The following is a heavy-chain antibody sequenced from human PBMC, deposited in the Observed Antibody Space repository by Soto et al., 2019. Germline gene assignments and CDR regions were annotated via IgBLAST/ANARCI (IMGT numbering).Heavy chain of an antibody. D-gene: IGHD4-17*01. V-gene: IGHV4-59*08. Sequence: QVQLQESGPGLVKPSETLSLTCTVSGGSISSYYWSWIRQPPGKGLEWIGYVYYSGSTNYNPSLKSRVTTSVDTSKNQFSLKVSSVTDADTAVYYCAGHHYGDYVSQFYGMDVWGQGTTVTVSS. CDR3: AGHHYGDYVSQFYGMDV. CDR2: VYYSGST. J-gene: IGHJ6*02. CDR1: GGSISSYY.